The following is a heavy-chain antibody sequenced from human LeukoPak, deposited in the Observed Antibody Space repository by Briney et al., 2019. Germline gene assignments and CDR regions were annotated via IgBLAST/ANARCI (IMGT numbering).Heavy chain of an antibody. Sequence: PSETLSLTCAVSGGPFSGYYWSWIRQHPGKGLEWIGYIYYSGSTYYNPSLKSRVTISVDTSKNQFSLKLSSVTAADTAVYYCARDQGSGSSDYWGQGTLVTVSS. CDR3: ARDQGSGSSDY. J-gene: IGHJ4*02. CDR1: GGPFSGYY. D-gene: IGHD3-10*01. V-gene: IGHV4-31*11. CDR2: IYYSGST.